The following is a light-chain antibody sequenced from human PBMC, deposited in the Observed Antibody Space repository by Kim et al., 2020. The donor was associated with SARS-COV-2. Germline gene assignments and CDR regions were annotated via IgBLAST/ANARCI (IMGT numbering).Light chain of an antibody. CDR2: VGTGGIVG. CDR1: SGYSNYK. J-gene: IGLJ1*01. V-gene: IGLV9-49*01. CDR3: GADHGSGSNFVYV. Sequence: CPLSSGYSNYKVDWYQQGPGKGPRFVMRVGTGGIVGSKGDGIPDRFSVLGSGLNRYLTIKNIQEEDESDYHCGADHGSGSNFVYVFGTGTKVTVL.